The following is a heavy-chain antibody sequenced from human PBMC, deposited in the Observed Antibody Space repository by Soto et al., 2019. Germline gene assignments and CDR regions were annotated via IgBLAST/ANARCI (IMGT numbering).Heavy chain of an antibody. Sequence: GGSLRLSCAASGFTFSSYSMNWVGQGPGKGLEWVSSISSSSSYIYYADSVKGRFTITRDNATNSLYPQMNSLRAEDTAVYYCARDRGAMDKNGFDPWGQGTRV. V-gene: IGHV3-21*01. CDR1: GFTFSSYS. J-gene: IGHJ5*02. CDR2: ISSSSSYI. D-gene: IGHD5-18*01. CDR3: ARDRGAMDKNGFDP.